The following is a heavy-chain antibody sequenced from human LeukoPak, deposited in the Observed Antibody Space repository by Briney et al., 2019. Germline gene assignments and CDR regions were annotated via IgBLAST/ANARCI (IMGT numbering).Heavy chain of an antibody. Sequence: VKVSCKASGGTFSSYAISWVRQAPGQGLEWMGGIIPIFGTANYAQKFQGRVTITADESTSTAYMELSSLRSEDTAVYYCARPDLHGAWYSSSSQGYYYYGMDVWGQGTTVTVSS. CDR3: ARPDLHGAWYSSSSQGYYYYGMDV. J-gene: IGHJ6*02. CDR2: IIPIFGTA. D-gene: IGHD6-6*01. CDR1: GGTFSSYA. V-gene: IGHV1-69*13.